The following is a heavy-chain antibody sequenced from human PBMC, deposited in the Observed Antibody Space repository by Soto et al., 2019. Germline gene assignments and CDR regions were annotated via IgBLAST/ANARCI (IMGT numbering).Heavy chain of an antibody. D-gene: IGHD1-26*01. Sequence: PGGSPRLSCAACGFTFCSYGMHWVRQDPGKGLEWVAVIWYDGSNKYYADSVKGRFTISRDNSKNTLYLQMNSLRAEDTAVYYCARALVSYDAFDIWGQGTMVTVSS. CDR3: ARALVSYDAFDI. CDR1: GFTFCSYG. CDR2: IWYDGSNK. V-gene: IGHV3-33*01. J-gene: IGHJ3*02.